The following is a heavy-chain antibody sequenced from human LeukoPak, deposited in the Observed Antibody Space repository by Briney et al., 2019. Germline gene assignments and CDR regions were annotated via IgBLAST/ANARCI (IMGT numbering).Heavy chain of an antibody. J-gene: IGHJ4*02. Sequence: SETLSLTCAVYGGSFSGYYWSWIRQPPGKGLEWIGEINHSGSTNYNPSLKSRVTISVDTSKNQFSLKLSSVTAADTAVYYCARVRDTYYYDSSGYYSTRRSGVFHYWGQGTLVTVSS. V-gene: IGHV4-34*01. CDR2: INHSGST. CDR1: GGSFSGYY. D-gene: IGHD3-22*01. CDR3: ARVRDTYYYDSSGYYSTRRSGVFHY.